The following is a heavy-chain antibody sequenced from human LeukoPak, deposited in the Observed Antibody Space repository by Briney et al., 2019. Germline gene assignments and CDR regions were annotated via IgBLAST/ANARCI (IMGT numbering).Heavy chain of an antibody. CDR1: GGSFSDYY. V-gene: IGHV4-34*01. Sequence: SETLSLTCAVYGGSFSDYYWSWIRQPPGKGLEWIGEINHSGSTNYNPSLKSRVTISVDTSKNQFSLKLSSVTAADTAVYYCATTPRLTPAWSGYAANWFDPWGQGTLVTVSS. D-gene: IGHD3-3*01. J-gene: IGHJ5*02. CDR2: INHSGST. CDR3: ATTPRLTPAWSGYAANWFDP.